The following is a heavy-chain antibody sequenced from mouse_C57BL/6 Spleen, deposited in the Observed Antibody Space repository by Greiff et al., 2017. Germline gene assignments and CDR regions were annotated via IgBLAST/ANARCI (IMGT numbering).Heavy chain of an antibody. CDR2: IDPGAGDT. Sequence: VKLMESGAELVKPGASVKISCKASGYAFSSYWMNWVKQRPGKGLEWIGQIDPGAGDTNYNGKFKGKATLTADKSSSTAYMQLSSLTSEDSAVYSSALGSTGAWYAYWGQGTLVTVSA. CDR1: GYAFSSYW. J-gene: IGHJ3*01. CDR3: ALGSTGAWYAY. V-gene: IGHV1-80*01.